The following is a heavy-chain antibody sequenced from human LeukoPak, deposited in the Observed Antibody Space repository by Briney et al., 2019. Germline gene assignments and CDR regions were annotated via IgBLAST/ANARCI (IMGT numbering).Heavy chain of an antibody. V-gene: IGHV4-4*02. CDR2: IHHSGST. D-gene: IGHD3-3*01. J-gene: IGHJ3*02. CDR1: GGSISSSNW. CDR3: ARLLNGMDFWSGHGAFDI. Sequence: PSGTLSLTCAVSGGSISSSNWWSWVRQPPGKGLEWIGEIHHSGSTNYNPSLKSRVTISVDTSKNQFSLKLSSVTAADTAVYYCARLLNGMDFWSGHGAFDIWGQGTMVTVSS.